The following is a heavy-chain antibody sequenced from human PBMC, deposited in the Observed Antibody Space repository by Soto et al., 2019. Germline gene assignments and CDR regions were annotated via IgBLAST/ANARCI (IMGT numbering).Heavy chain of an antibody. Sequence: ASVKVSCKAYGYTFTGYYMHWVRQAPGQGLEWMGWINPNSGGTNYAQKFQGWVTMTRDKSISTAYMELSRLRSDDTAVYYCARATMVRSLYLDYWGQGTLVTVSS. D-gene: IGHD3-10*01. V-gene: IGHV1-2*04. CDR2: INPNSGGT. CDR1: GYTFTGYY. J-gene: IGHJ4*02. CDR3: ARATMVRSLYLDY.